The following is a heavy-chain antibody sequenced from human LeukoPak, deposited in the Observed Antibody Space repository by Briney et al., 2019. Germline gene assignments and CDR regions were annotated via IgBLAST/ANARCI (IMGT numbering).Heavy chain of an antibody. CDR1: GYTFTSYA. V-gene: IGHV1-3*01. CDR2: INAGNGNT. D-gene: IGHD2-2*02. CDR3: ARYPCSSTSCYKGGGAFDI. J-gene: IGHJ3*02. Sequence: ASVKVSCKASGYTFTSYAMHWVRQAPGQRLEWMGWINAGNGNTKYSQKFQGRVTMTRDTSISTAYMELSRLRSDDTAVYYCARYPCSSTSCYKGGGAFDIWGQGTMVTVSS.